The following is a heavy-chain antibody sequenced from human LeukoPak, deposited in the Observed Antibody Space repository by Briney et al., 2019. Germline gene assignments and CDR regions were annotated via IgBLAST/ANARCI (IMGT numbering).Heavy chain of an antibody. V-gene: IGHV3-23*01. J-gene: IGHJ4*02. Sequence: PGGSLRLSCTASGFTFTNYAMNWVRQAPGKGLEWVSAISGSGGSSSYADSVRGRFTISRDNSNNMLYLQMNSLRPEDTAVYYCAKPLRDAGSFNYPYFDFWGQGTLVTVSS. D-gene: IGHD5-24*01. CDR3: AKPLRDAGSFNYPYFDF. CDR2: ISGSGGSS. CDR1: GFTFTNYA.